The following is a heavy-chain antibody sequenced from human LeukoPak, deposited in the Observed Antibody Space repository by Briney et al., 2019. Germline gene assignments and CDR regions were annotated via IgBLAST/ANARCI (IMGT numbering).Heavy chain of an antibody. CDR3: ARVWVPIAYSNYYFDY. Sequence: SQTLSLTCTVSGGSISSGSYYWSWIRQPPGKGLEWIGYIYYSGSTNYNPSLKSRVTISVDTSKNQFSLKLSSVTAADTAVYYCARVWVPIAYSNYYFDYWGQGTLVTVSS. D-gene: IGHD4-11*01. V-gene: IGHV4-61*01. CDR1: GGSISSGSYY. CDR2: IYYSGST. J-gene: IGHJ4*02.